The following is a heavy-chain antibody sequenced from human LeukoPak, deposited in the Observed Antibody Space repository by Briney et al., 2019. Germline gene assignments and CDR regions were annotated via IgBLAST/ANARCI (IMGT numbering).Heavy chain of an antibody. D-gene: IGHD6-13*01. CDR3: ARDGQQLVGGKFDY. Sequence: GSLRLSCAASGFTFSSYWMSWVRQPPGKGLEWIGSIYYSGSTYYNPSLKSRVTISVDTSKNQFSLKLSSVTAADTAVYYCARDGQQLVGGKFDYWGQGTLVTVSS. J-gene: IGHJ4*02. CDR1: GFTFSSYW. CDR2: IYYSGST. V-gene: IGHV4-39*07.